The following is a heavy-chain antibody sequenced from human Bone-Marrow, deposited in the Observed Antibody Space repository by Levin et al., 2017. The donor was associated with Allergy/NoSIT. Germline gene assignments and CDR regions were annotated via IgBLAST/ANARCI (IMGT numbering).Heavy chain of an antibody. CDR2: INPNTGGT. Sequence: PGGSLRLSCKASGFIFTDYYMHWVRQAPGQGLEWMGWINPNTGGTSYSQNFQGRVTMTRDTSISTAYMDLSSLRSDDTAVYYCARGIASGGNTYYYYCMDVWGRGTTVAVSS. V-gene: IGHV1-2*02. J-gene: IGHJ6*03. CDR3: ARGIASGGNTYYYYCMDV. CDR1: GFIFTDYY. D-gene: IGHD6-13*01.